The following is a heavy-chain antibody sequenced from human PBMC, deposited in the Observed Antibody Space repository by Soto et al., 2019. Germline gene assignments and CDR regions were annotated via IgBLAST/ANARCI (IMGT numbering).Heavy chain of an antibody. CDR3: ARETYWSFDY. V-gene: IGHV3-7*01. J-gene: IGHJ4*02. Sequence: PGGSLRLSCAASGFTFSGSWMSWVRQAPGKGLEWVANVKPDGSDKYYVDSVKGRFTISRDNAKDSLSLQMDSLRAEDTAVYYCARETYWSFDYCGEGALVTVSS. D-gene: IGHD2-8*02. CDR2: VKPDGSDK. CDR1: GFTFSGSW.